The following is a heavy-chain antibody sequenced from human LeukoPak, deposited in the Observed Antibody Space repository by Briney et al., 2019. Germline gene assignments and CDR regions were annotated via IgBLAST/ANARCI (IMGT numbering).Heavy chain of an antibody. D-gene: IGHD6-13*01. J-gene: IGHJ4*02. V-gene: IGHV1-18*01. CDR3: AKDIAAAGTIDY. CDR2: ISAYNGNT. CDR1: GYTFTSYG. Sequence: ASVKVSCKASGYTFTSYGISWVRQAPGQGLEWMGWISAYNGNTNYAQKLQGRATMTTDTSTSTAYMELRSLRSDDTAVYYCAKDIAAAGTIDYWGQGTLVTVSS.